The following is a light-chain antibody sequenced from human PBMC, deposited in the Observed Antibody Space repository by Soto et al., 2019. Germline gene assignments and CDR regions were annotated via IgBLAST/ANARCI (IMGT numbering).Light chain of an antibody. Sequence: AIRMTQSPSSLSASTGDSVTITCRASQGISSYLALYQQKPGKAPKLLIYAASTLQSGVPSRFSGSGSGTDVTLTISCLQAEDFATYYCQQYYSYPLTFGGGTKVEIK. CDR3: QQYYSYPLT. CDR2: AAS. V-gene: IGKV1-8*01. CDR1: QGISSY. J-gene: IGKJ4*02.